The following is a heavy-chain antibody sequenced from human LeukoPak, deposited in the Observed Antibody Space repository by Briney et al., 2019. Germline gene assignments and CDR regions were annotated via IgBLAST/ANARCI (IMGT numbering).Heavy chain of an antibody. CDR1: GGSISSYY. V-gene: IGHV4-59*01. Sequence: KTSETLSLTCTVSGGSISSYYWSWIRQPPGKGLEWIGYIYYSGSTNYNPSLKSRVTISVDTSKNQFSLKLSSVTAADTAVYYCARVIGTVTTVGGLFDYWGQGTLVTVSS. CDR2: IYYSGST. D-gene: IGHD4-17*01. CDR3: ARVIGTVTTVGGLFDY. J-gene: IGHJ4*02.